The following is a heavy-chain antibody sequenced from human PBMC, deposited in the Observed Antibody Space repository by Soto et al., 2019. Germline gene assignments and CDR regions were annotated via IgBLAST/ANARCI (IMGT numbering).Heavy chain of an antibody. D-gene: IGHD3-9*01. J-gene: IGHJ4*02. CDR3: ARGATYYDILTGHFFDY. Sequence: SETLSLTCTVSGGSISSYYWSWIRQPPGKGLEWIGYIYYSGSTNYNPSLKSRVTISVDTSKNQFSLKLSSVTAADTAVYYCARGATYYDILTGHFFDYWGQGTLVTVSS. CDR1: GGSISSYY. CDR2: IYYSGST. V-gene: IGHV4-59*01.